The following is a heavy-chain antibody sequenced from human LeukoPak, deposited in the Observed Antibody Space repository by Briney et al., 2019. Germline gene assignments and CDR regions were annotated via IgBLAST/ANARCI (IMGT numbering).Heavy chain of an antibody. CDR3: ARAGRYCSSTSCYISDAFDI. J-gene: IGHJ3*02. Sequence: SETLSLTCTVSGGSLSSSSYYWGWIRQPPGKGREWLGSIYYSGSTYDNPPLKSRVTISVDTAKNQFSLKLSSVTAADTAVYYCARAGRYCSSTSCYISDAFDIWGQGTMVTVSS. V-gene: IGHV4-39*01. CDR1: GGSLSSSSYY. D-gene: IGHD2-2*02. CDR2: IYYSGST.